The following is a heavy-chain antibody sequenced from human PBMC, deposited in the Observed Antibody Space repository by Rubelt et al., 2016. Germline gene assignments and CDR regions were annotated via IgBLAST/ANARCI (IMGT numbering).Heavy chain of an antibody. V-gene: IGHV1-2*06. CDR3: ARKLAATAEFDY. CDR2: IKPNSGGT. D-gene: IGHD5-24*01. J-gene: IGHJ4*02. CDR1: GYTFTDYF. Sequence: QVQLVQSGAEVKKPGASVKVSCKASGYTFTDYFVHWVRQAPGQGLEWMGLIKPNSGGTIYAQNFQGRVTMTRDTSITTVCMELRGLTSDDTAVYYCARKLAATAEFDYWGRGALVTVSS.